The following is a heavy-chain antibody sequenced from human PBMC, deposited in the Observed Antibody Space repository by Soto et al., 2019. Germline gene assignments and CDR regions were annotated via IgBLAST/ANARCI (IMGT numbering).Heavy chain of an antibody. CDR3: ARAALDYDILTGYYLNWFDP. CDR2: TYSGGST. CDR1: GFTVSSNY. J-gene: IGHJ5*02. D-gene: IGHD3-9*01. Sequence: GGSLRLSCAASGFTVSSNYMSWVRQAPGKGLEWVSVTYSGGSTYYADSVKGRFTISRDNSKNTLYLQMNSLRAEDTAVYYCARAALDYDILTGYYLNWFDPWGQGTLVTVSS. V-gene: IGHV3-66*01.